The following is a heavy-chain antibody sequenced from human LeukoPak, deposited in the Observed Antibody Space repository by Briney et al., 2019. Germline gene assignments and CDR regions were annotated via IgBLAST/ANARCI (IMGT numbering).Heavy chain of an antibody. CDR2: ISWYSGSI. CDR3: TTDALYYDFWSGYYPNYYFDY. J-gene: IGHJ4*02. Sequence: GGSLRLSCAASGFTFDDYAMHWVRQAPGKGLEWVSGISWYSGSIGYADSVKGRFTISRDNAKNSLYLQMDSLKAEDTAVYYCTTDALYYDFWSGYYPNYYFDYWGQGTLVTVSS. D-gene: IGHD3-3*01. V-gene: IGHV3-9*01. CDR1: GFTFDDYA.